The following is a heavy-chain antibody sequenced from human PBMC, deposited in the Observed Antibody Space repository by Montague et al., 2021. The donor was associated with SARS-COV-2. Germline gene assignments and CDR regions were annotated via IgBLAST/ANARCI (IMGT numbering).Heavy chain of an antibody. D-gene: IGHD1-26*01. CDR3: ARIWGATRGDAFDX. V-gene: IGHV2-70*01. CDR1: GSSLSTSGMC. CDR2: IDWDDDK. Sequence: VKPTQTLTLTCTFSGSSLSTSGMCVSWIRQPPGKALEWLALIDWDDDKYYSTTLKTRLTISKDTSKNQVVFTMTNMDPVDTATYYCARIWGATRGDAFDXWGQGTMVTVSS. J-gene: IGHJ3*02.